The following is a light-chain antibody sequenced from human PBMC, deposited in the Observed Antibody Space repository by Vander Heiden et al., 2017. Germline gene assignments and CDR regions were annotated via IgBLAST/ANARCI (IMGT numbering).Light chain of an antibody. J-gene: IGKJ2*01. CDR2: GTS. V-gene: IGKV3-20*01. CDR1: QSVRSSH. CDR3: QQYDSPPRT. Sequence: EIVLPQPPGPLSLPPGGRATLSCRASQSVRSSHLAWYQQKPGQAPRRLIDGTSRRATGIPDRFSGSGSGTDFTLTISRLEPEDFAVYYCQQYDSPPRTFGQGTKLENK.